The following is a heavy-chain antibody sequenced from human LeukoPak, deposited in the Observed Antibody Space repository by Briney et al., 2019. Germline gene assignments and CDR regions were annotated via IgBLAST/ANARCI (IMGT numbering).Heavy chain of an antibody. Sequence: PSETLSLTCTVSGGSISSYYWSWLRQPAGKGLEWIGRIYTSGSTNYNPSLKSRVTMSVDTSKNQYSLKLSSVTAADTAVYYWARLGPTRAFDIWGQGTMVTVSS. CDR1: GGSISSYY. CDR3: ARLGPTRAFDI. J-gene: IGHJ3*02. CDR2: IYTSGST. V-gene: IGHV4-4*07. D-gene: IGHD2-2*01.